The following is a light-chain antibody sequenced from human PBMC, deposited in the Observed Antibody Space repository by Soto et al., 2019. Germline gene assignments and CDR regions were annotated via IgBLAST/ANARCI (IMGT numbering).Light chain of an antibody. CDR3: CSYAGSSSFYV. CDR2: EVT. J-gene: IGLJ1*01. Sequence: QSVLTQPASVSGSPGQSITISCTGTSSDVGNYNLVSWYQQYPGKAPKLMIYEVTKRPSGVSDRFSGSKSGNTASLTISGLQAEDEADYYCCSYAGSSSFYVFGTGTNVTVL. V-gene: IGLV2-23*02. CDR1: SSDVGNYNL.